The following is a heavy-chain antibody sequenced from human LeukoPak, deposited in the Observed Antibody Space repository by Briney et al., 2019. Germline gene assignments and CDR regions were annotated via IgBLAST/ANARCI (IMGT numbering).Heavy chain of an antibody. D-gene: IGHD3-9*01. Sequence: GGSLRLSCAASGFTFDDYAMHWVRQAPGKGLEWVSGISWNSGSIGYADSVKGRFTISRDNAKNSLYLQMNSLRAEDTALYYCAKDDGGLRYFDWSGFDYWGQGTLVTVSS. CDR2: ISWNSGSI. CDR1: GFTFDDYA. J-gene: IGHJ4*02. V-gene: IGHV3-9*01. CDR3: AKDDGGLRYFDWSGFDY.